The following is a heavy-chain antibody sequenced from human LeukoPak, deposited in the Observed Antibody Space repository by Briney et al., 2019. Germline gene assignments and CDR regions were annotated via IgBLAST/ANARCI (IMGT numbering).Heavy chain of an antibody. CDR2: KYPGDSET. CDR1: GYSFTNYW. Sequence: GESLQISCKGSGYSFTNYWIGWVRQMPGKGLEWMGIKYPGDSETGYSPSFQGQVTISADKSINTAYLQWSSLKASDTAMYYCARRASSSFDYWGQGTLVIVSS. J-gene: IGHJ4*02. D-gene: IGHD6-13*01. V-gene: IGHV5-51*01. CDR3: ARRASSSFDY.